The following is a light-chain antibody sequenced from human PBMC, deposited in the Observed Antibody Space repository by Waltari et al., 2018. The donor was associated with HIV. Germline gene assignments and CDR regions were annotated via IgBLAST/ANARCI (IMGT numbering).Light chain of an antibody. J-gene: IGKJ1*01. Sequence: EILMQQSPATLSLSQGERANLSCRASQSVTSNLAWYQQKPGPAPRLLIYGASTRATGIPARFSGSGSGTEFTLTIRSLQSEDFAVYYCQQYNNWPPTFGQGTKVEIK. CDR3: QQYNNWPPT. CDR2: GAS. V-gene: IGKV3-15*01. CDR1: QSVTSN.